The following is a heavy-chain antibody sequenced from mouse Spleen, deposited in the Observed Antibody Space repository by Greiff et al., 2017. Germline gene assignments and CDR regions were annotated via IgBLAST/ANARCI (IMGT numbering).Heavy chain of an antibody. CDR3: ARNLDRYGGAWFAY. Sequence: QVQLKESGPGLVQPSQSLSITCTVSGFSLTSYGVHWVRQSPGKGLEWLGVIWSGGSTAYNAAFISRLSISKDNSKSQVFFKMNSLQADATAIYFCARNLDRYGGAWFAYWGQGTLVTVSA. D-gene: IGHD2-14*01. CDR1: GFSLTSYG. V-gene: IGHV2-2*01. CDR2: IWSGGST. J-gene: IGHJ3*01.